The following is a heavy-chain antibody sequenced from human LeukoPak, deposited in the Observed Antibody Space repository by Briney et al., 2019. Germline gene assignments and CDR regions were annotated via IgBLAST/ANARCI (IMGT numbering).Heavy chain of an antibody. D-gene: IGHD6-6*01. J-gene: IGHJ4*02. CDR3: AKAAAARPGYFDY. Sequence: GRSLRLSCAASGFTFSSYGMHWVRQAPGKGLEWVAVISYDGSNKYYADSVKGRFTISRDNSKNTLYLQMNSLRAEDTAVYYCAKAAAARPGYFDYWGQGTLVTVSS. CDR1: GFTFSSYG. V-gene: IGHV3-30*18. CDR2: ISYDGSNK.